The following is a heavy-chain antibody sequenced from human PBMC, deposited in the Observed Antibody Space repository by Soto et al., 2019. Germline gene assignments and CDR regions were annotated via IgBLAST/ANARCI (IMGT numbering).Heavy chain of an antibody. CDR1: GFSLSTSGVG. J-gene: IGHJ3*02. CDR2: IYWDDDK. D-gene: IGHD2-15*01. CDR3: AHRPGYCSGGSCYVDAFDI. V-gene: IGHV2-5*02. Sequence: QITLKESGPTLVKPTQTLTLTCTFSGFSLSTSGVGVGWIRQPPGKALEWLALIYWDDDKRYSPSLKSRLTITKDNSKNQVVLTMTNMDPVDTATYYCAHRPGYCSGGSCYVDAFDIWGQGTMVTVSS.